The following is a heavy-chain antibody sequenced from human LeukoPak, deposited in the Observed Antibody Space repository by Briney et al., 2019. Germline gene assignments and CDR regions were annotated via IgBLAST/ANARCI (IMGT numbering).Heavy chain of an antibody. D-gene: IGHD4-23*01. J-gene: IGHJ6*02. Sequence: ASVKVSCKASGYTFTSYGISWVRQAPGQGLEWMGWISAYNGNTNYAQKLQGRVTMTTDTSTSTAYMELSRLRSDDTAVYYCATPWETTVVTPMGYYYYGMDVWGQGTTVTVSS. CDR1: GYTFTSYG. CDR3: ATPWETTVVTPMGYYYYGMDV. CDR2: ISAYNGNT. V-gene: IGHV1-18*01.